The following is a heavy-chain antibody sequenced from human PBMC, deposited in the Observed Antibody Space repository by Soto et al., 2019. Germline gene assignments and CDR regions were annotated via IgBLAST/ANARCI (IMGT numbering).Heavy chain of an antibody. CDR3: AREYSSGWHNWFDP. D-gene: IGHD6-25*01. CDR1: GGSISYYY. Sequence: SETLSLTCTVSGGSISYYYWSWIRQPPGKGLEWIGYIDYSGSTKYNPSLKSRVIILVDTSKNQFSLKLSSLTAADKAVYYCAREYSSGWHNWFDPWGQGTLVTVSS. V-gene: IGHV4-59*01. CDR2: IDYSGST. J-gene: IGHJ5*02.